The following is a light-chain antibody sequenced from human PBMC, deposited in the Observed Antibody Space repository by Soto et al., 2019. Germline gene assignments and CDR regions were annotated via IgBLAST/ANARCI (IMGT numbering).Light chain of an antibody. Sequence: QSALTQPASVSGSPGQSITISCTGTSSDVGGYNYVSWYQQHPVKAPKLMIYDVSDRPSGVSNRFSGSKSGNTASLTISGLQDEDEADYYCSSYTSSGLYVFGTGTKLTVL. CDR2: DVS. V-gene: IGLV2-14*01. CDR1: SSDVGGYNY. CDR3: SSYTSSGLYV. J-gene: IGLJ1*01.